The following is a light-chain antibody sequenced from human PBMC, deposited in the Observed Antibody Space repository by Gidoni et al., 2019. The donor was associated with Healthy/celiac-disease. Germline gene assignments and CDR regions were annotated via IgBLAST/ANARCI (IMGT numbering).Light chain of an antibody. J-gene: IGLJ2*01. Sequence: QSALTQPAPVSRSPGQSITISCTGTSSDVGGYNYVSWYQQHPGKAPKLMIYEVSNRPSGVSNRFSGSKSGNTASLTTSGLQAEDEADYYCSSYTSSSTRVFGGGTKLTVL. CDR1: SSDVGGYNY. V-gene: IGLV2-14*01. CDR3: SSYTSSSTRV. CDR2: EVS.